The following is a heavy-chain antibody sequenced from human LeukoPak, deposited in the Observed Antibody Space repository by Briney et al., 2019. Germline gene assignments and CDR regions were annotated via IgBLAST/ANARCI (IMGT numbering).Heavy chain of an antibody. V-gene: IGHV3-23*01. J-gene: IGHJ6*04. Sequence: GGSLRLSCAASGFTFSSYAMSWVRRAPGKGLEWVSAISGSGGSTYYADSVKGRFTISRDNSKNTLYLQMNSLRAEDTAVYYCAKYHITMVRGVNFYYGMDVWGKGTTVTVSS. D-gene: IGHD3-10*01. CDR3: AKYHITMVRGVNFYYGMDV. CDR2: ISGSGGST. CDR1: GFTFSSYA.